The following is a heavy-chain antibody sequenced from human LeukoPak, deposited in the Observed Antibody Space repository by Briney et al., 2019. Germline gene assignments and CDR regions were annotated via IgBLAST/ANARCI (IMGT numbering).Heavy chain of an antibody. D-gene: IGHD3-10*01. Sequence: SGTLSLTCDVSGGSISSSNWRCWVRQPPGEGLELIGEIYHGGSTNYTPSLKSRVTMSVDTSTNQVSLELSPVTAADTAVYYCARGEEHGSGTVHFDYWGQGILVTVSS. V-gene: IGHV4-4*02. CDR1: GGSISSSNW. CDR3: ARGEEHGSGTVHFDY. J-gene: IGHJ4*02. CDR2: IYHGGST.